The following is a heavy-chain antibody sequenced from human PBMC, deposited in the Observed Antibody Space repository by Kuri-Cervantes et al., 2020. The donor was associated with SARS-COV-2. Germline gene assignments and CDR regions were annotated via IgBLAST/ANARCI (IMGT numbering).Heavy chain of an antibody. CDR3: AKDDGGSFGLFDN. D-gene: IGHD1-26*01. CDR1: GFTFSSYE. J-gene: IGHJ4*02. V-gene: IGHV3-30*02. CDR2: VRSDGSNK. Sequence: GESLKISCAASGFTFSSYEMNWVRQAPGKGLEWVAFVRSDGSNKHYTDSVKGRFTISRDNSKNTLYLQMNSLRPEDTAVYYCAKDDGGSFGLFDNWGQGILVTVSS.